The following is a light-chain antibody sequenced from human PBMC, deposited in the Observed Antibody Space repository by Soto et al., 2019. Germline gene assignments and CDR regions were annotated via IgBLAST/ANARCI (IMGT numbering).Light chain of an antibody. V-gene: IGKV1-39*01. CDR2: AAS. CDR1: QSISSY. J-gene: IGKJ1*01. CDR3: QQYHNLPRT. Sequence: DIPMTQSPSSLSASVGDRVTITCRASQSISSYLNWYQQKPGKAPKLLIYAASSWQSGVPSRFSGSGSGTEFTLTVSSLQPEDFATYYCQQYHNLPRTFGQGTKVDI.